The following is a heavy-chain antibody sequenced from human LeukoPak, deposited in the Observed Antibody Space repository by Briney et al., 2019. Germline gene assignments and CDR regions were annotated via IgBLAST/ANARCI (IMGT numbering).Heavy chain of an antibody. CDR1: GYTFTSYG. Sequence: ASVKVSCKASGYTFTSYGISWVRQAPGQGLEWMGWISAYNGNTNYAQKLQGRVTMTTDTSTSTAYMELRSLRSDDTAVYYCARVKEQWLVKGGAFDIWGQGTMVTVSS. J-gene: IGHJ3*02. V-gene: IGHV1-18*01. CDR3: ARVKEQWLVKGGAFDI. D-gene: IGHD6-19*01. CDR2: ISAYNGNT.